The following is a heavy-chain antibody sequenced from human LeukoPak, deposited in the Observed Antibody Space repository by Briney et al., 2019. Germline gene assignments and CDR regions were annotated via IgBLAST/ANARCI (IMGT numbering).Heavy chain of an antibody. J-gene: IGHJ6*03. D-gene: IGHD3-16*01. Sequence: GGSLRLSCAASGFTFSTYSMNWVRQAPGKGLEWVSYISSRGSSIYYGDSVKGRFTISRDNAKNSLYLQTNSLRVEDTAVYYCARDLVSYYNYYMDVWGKGTTVTVSS. CDR1: GFTFSTYS. CDR2: ISSRGSSI. V-gene: IGHV3-48*01. CDR3: ARDLVSYYNYYMDV.